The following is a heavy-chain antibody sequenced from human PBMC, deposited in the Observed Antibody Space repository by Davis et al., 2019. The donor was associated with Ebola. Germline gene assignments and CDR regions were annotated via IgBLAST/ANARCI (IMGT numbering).Heavy chain of an antibody. CDR3: ARFQGRGQLWPTNYYYYGMDV. J-gene: IGHJ6*02. CDR2: IKQDGSEK. V-gene: IGHV3-7*01. D-gene: IGHD5-18*01. Sequence: GESLKISCAASGFTFSSYWMSWVRQAPGKGLEWVANIKQDGSEKYYVDSVKGRFTISRDNAKNTLYLQMNSLRAEDTAVYYCARFQGRGQLWPTNYYYYGMDVWGQGTTVTVSS. CDR1: GFTFSSYW.